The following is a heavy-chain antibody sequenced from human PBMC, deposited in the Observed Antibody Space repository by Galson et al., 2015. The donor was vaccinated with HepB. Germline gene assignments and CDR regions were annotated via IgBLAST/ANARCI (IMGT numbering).Heavy chain of an antibody. Sequence: SLRLSCAASGFTVSSNYMSWVRQAPGKGLEWVSVIYSGGSTYYADSVKGRLTISRHNSKNTLYLQMNSLRAEDTAVYYCARLLGGYGSGIYYWGQGTLVTVSS. V-gene: IGHV3-53*04. CDR1: GFTVSSNY. CDR2: IYSGGST. J-gene: IGHJ4*02. D-gene: IGHD3-10*01. CDR3: ARLLGGYGSGIYY.